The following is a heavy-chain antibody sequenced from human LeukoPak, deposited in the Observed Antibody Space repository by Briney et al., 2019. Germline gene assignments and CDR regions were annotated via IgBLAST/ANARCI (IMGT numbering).Heavy chain of an antibody. CDR2: LIWYSGTI. D-gene: IGHD1-7*01. J-gene: IGHJ3*02. CDR1: GFTFYDYA. Sequence: GRSLRHSCAASGFTFYDYAMHWLREGPGKGLEGVSGLIWYSGTIGYADSVKGRFTISRDNDKNSLYLQMNSLRAEDTALYYCAKDVTGTGAFDIWGQGTMVTVSS. V-gene: IGHV3-9*01. CDR3: AKDVTGTGAFDI.